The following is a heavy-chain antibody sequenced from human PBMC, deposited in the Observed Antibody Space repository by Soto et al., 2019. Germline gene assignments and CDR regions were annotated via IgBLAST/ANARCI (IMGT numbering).Heavy chain of an antibody. CDR3: AKDRAHFFFQAEDGIRDL. V-gene: IGHV3-23*01. CDR2: ISGSGGST. J-gene: IGHJ2*01. D-gene: IGHD3-3*02. Sequence: KGLEWVSAISGSGGSTYYADSAKVRFTISRDNSTNTLYLQINSLRAEDTAVYYCAKDRAHFFFQAEDGIRDL.